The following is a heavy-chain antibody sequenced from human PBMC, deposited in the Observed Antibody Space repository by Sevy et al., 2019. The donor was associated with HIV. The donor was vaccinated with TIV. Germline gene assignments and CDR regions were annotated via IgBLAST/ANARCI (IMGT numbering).Heavy chain of an antibody. V-gene: IGHV3-64D*06. CDR1: GFIFSSYA. CDR2: ISSNGGST. Sequence: GGSLRLSCSASGFIFSSYAMHWVRQAPGKGLEYVSAISSNGGSTYYADSVKGRFTISRDNSKNTLYLQMSSLRAEDTAVYYCVKDRYYDSSGYYYESPYFDYWGQGALVTVSS. D-gene: IGHD3-22*01. CDR3: VKDRYYDSSGYYYESPYFDY. J-gene: IGHJ4*02.